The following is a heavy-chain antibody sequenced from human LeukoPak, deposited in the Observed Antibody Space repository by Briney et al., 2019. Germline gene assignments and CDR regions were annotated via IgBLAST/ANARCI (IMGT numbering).Heavy chain of an antibody. D-gene: IGHD2-15*01. CDR2: IYSGGST. CDR3: ARDGVYCSGGSCSDYGMDV. Sequence: GGSLRLSCAASGFTVSSNYMSWVRQAPGKGLEWVSVIYSGGSTYYADSVKGRFTISRHNSKNTLYLQMNSLRAEDTAVYYCARDGVYCSGGSCSDYGMDVWGQGTTVTVSS. CDR1: GFTVSSNY. V-gene: IGHV3-53*04. J-gene: IGHJ6*02.